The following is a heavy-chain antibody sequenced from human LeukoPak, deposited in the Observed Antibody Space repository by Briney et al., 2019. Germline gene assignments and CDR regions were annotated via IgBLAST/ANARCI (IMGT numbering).Heavy chain of an antibody. Sequence: GSSVKVSCKASGGTFSSYAISWVRQAPGQGLEWMGWISAYNGNTNYAQKLQGRVTMTTDTSTSTAYMELRSLRSDDTAVYYCAREIAVAGNGFDPWGQGTLVTVSS. CDR1: GGTFSSYA. CDR3: AREIAVAGNGFDP. D-gene: IGHD6-19*01. V-gene: IGHV1-18*01. CDR2: ISAYNGNT. J-gene: IGHJ5*02.